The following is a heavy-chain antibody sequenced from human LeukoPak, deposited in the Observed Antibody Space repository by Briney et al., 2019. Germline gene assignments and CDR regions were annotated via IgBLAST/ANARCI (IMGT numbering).Heavy chain of an antibody. Sequence: ASVKVSCKASGYTFTSYDINWVRQATGQGLEWMGWMNPNSGNTGYAQKFQGRVTMTRNTSISTAYMELSSLRSEDTAVYYCARGLTTYYDILTGYYMRYYYGMDVWGQGTTVTVSS. J-gene: IGHJ6*02. CDR1: GYTFTSYD. CDR2: MNPNSGNT. D-gene: IGHD3-9*01. V-gene: IGHV1-8*01. CDR3: ARGLTTYYDILTGYYMRYYYGMDV.